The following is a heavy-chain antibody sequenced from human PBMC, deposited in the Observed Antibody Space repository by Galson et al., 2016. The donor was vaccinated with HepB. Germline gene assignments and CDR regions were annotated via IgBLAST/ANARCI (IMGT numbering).Heavy chain of an antibody. CDR3: ARDVGRYSWDAFNI. J-gene: IGHJ3*02. Sequence: SVKVSCKASGYTFTSYGISWVRQAPGQGLEWMGWISAYNGHTNYAQKLQGRVTMTTDTSTSTAYMDLRSLRSDDTDEYYCARDVGRYSWDAFNIWGQGTMVTVSS. V-gene: IGHV1-18*04. CDR2: ISAYNGHT. CDR1: GYTFTSYG. D-gene: IGHD2-21*01.